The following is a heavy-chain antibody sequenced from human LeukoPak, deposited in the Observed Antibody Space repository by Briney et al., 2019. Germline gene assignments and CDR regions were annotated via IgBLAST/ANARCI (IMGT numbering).Heavy chain of an antibody. CDR2: IYYSGST. J-gene: IGHJ5*02. D-gene: IGHD2-2*01. V-gene: IGHV4-59*01. CDR3: ARDQGDCSSTSCYNWFDP. Sequence: SETLSLTCTVSGASISSYYWSWIRQPPGKGLEWIGYIYYSGSTNYNPSLKSRVTISVDTSKNQFSLKLSSVTAADTAVYYCARDQGDCSSTSCYNWFDPWGQGTLVTVSS. CDR1: GASISSYY.